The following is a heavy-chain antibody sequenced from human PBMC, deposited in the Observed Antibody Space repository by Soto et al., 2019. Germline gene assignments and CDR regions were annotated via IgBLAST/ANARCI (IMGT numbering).Heavy chain of an antibody. V-gene: IGHV5-51*01. J-gene: IGHJ6*02. CDR3: ARRGIAVAGTGAYYYYGMDV. CDR1: GYSFTSYW. CDR2: IYPGDSDT. D-gene: IGHD6-19*01. Sequence: GGSLKISCKGSGYSFTSYWIGWVRQMPGKGVEPMGIIYPGDSDTRDSPSFQGLVTISADKSISTAYLQWSSLNASDTAMYYCARRGIAVAGTGAYYYYGMDVWGQGTTVTVSS.